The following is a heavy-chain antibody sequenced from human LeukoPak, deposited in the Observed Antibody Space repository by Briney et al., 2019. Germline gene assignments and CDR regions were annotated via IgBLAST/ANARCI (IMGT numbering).Heavy chain of an antibody. J-gene: IGHJ4*02. CDR2: ISRNSQSQ. Sequence: GGFLRLSCAASGLTFSAYSMNWVRQAPGQGLDWISYISRNSQSQEYADSVKGRFTISRDNAKNSVFLQMNSLREEDTAVYYCARDLQLVGATNIVDYWGQGTLVTVSS. V-gene: IGHV3-48*02. CDR1: GLTFSAYS. D-gene: IGHD1-26*01. CDR3: ARDLQLVGATNIVDY.